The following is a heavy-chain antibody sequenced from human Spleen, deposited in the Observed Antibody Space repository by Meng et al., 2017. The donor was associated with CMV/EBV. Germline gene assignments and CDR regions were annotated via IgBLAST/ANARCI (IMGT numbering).Heavy chain of an antibody. Sequence: GESLKISCAASGFTFSSYSMNWVRQAPGKGLEWVSYISSSSSTIYYADSVKGRFTISRDNAKNSLYLQMNSLRAEDTAVYYCAKDLGTVGGKNFYYNMDVWGQGTTVTVSS. V-gene: IGHV3-48*04. CDR1: GFTFSSYS. CDR3: AKDLGTVGGKNFYYNMDV. J-gene: IGHJ6*02. D-gene: IGHD1-26*01. CDR2: ISSSSSTI.